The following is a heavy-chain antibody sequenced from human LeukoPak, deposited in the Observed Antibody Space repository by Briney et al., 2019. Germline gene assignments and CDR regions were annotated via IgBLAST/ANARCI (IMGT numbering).Heavy chain of an antibody. J-gene: IGHJ4*02. CDR1: GFTYSNYA. D-gene: IGHD6-19*01. Sequence: PGGSLRLSCAASGFTYSNYAMHWVRQAPGKGLEWVAVISYDGINKYSADSVKGRFTISRDNSKNTLYLQMNSLRYGDTAVYYCAKDDGSSGWSQFDYWGQGTLVTVSS. CDR3: AKDDGSSGWSQFDY. V-gene: IGHV3-30*18. CDR2: ISYDGINK.